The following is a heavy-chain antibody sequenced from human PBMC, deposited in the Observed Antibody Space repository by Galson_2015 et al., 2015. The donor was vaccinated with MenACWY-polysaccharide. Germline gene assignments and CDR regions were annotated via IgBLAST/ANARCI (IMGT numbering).Heavy chain of an antibody. CDR2: IQYDGSKI. J-gene: IGHJ3*01. D-gene: IGHD2-15*01. CDR3: AREGSRIVFHAFDV. CDR1: GFTFNTFA. V-gene: IGHV3-30*03. Sequence: SLRLSCATSGFTFNTFAMSWARQAPGKGLEWVAVIQYDGSKIVYADSVKGRFTVSRDNSKNTLYLEMNSLRAEDTAVYYCAREGSRIVFHAFDVWGQGTMVIVSS.